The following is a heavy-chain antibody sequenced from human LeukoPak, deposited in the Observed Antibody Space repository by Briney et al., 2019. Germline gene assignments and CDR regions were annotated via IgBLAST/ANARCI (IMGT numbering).Heavy chain of an antibody. D-gene: IGHD6-13*01. Sequence: GESLKISCKGSGYSFTSYWIGWVRQMPGKGLEWMGIIYPGDSATRYSPSFQGQVTISADKSISTAYLQWSSLKASDTAVYYCARLIAAPPDAFDIWGQGTMVTVSS. CDR1: GYSFTSYW. V-gene: IGHV5-51*01. CDR2: IYPGDSAT. CDR3: ARLIAAPPDAFDI. J-gene: IGHJ3*02.